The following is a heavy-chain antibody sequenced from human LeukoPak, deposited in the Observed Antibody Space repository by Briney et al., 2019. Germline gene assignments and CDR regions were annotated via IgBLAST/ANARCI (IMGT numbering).Heavy chain of an antibody. CDR1: GGSISSYY. Sequence: SETLSLTCTVSGGSISSYYWSWIRQHPGKGLEWIGYIYYSGSTYYNPSLKSRVTISVDTSKNQFSLKLSSVTAADTAVYYCARVNLNYYDSSDRYFDYWGQGTLVTVSS. CDR3: ARVNLNYYDSSDRYFDY. J-gene: IGHJ4*02. D-gene: IGHD3-22*01. CDR2: IYYSGST. V-gene: IGHV4-59*06.